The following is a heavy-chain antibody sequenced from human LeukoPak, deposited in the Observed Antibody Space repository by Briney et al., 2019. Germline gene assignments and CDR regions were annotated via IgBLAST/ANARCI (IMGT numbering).Heavy chain of an antibody. Sequence: PGGSLRLSCAASGFTFSDYIMNWVRQAPGKGLEWVSYITSTSGTIYYADSVRGRFTISRDNAKNSLYLQMNSLRDVDAAVYYCVRSKGYYFPYWGQGTLVTVSS. CDR3: VRSKGYYFPY. V-gene: IGHV3-48*02. CDR1: GFTFSDYI. CDR2: ITSTSGTI. J-gene: IGHJ4*02. D-gene: IGHD1-26*01.